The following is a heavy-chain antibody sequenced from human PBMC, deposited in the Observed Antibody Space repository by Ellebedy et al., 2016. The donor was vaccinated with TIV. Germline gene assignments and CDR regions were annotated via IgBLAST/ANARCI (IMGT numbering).Heavy chain of an antibody. CDR1: GYTFTSYG. CDR2: INVGNGNT. CDR3: VREGVTGMFYFDH. J-gene: IGHJ4*02. V-gene: IGHV1-18*01. Sequence: ASVKVSCKASGYTFTSYGISWVRQAPGQRLEWLGWINVGNGNTNYAQKLQGRVTMTTDTSTSTAYMELRSLRSDDTAVYYCVREGVTGMFYFDHWGQGTLVTVSS. D-gene: IGHD2-21*02.